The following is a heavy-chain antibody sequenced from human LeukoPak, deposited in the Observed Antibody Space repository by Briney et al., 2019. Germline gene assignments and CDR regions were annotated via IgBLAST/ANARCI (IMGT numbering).Heavy chain of an antibody. D-gene: IGHD3-22*01. J-gene: IGHJ4*02. V-gene: IGHV3-23*01. CDR3: AREATPRPNSSGFYYGY. Sequence: PGGSLRLSCAASGFTFSTDAMNWVRQAPGQGLEWVSHITGSGGNTYYADSVKGRFTISRDNSKSTLYLQMNGLRAEDTAVYYCAREATPRPNSSGFYYGYWGQGTLVTVSS. CDR1: GFTFSTDA. CDR2: ITGSGGNT.